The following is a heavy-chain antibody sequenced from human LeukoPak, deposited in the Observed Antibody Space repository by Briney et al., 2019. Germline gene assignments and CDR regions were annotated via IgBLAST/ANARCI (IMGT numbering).Heavy chain of an antibody. D-gene: IGHD3-22*01. V-gene: IGHV3-66*01. Sequence: GGSLTLSCAASGFTVSSNYMSWVRQAPGKGLEWVSVIYGAGSTYYADSVKGRFTISRDNSKNTLYLQMNSLRAEDTAVYYCATPRSGYYYYFAYWGQGTLVTVSS. CDR2: IYGAGST. CDR1: GFTVSSNY. J-gene: IGHJ4*02. CDR3: ATPRSGYYYYFAY.